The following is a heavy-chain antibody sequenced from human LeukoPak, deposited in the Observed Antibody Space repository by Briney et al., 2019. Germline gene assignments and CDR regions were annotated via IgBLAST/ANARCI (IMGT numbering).Heavy chain of an antibody. V-gene: IGHV3-30*18. J-gene: IGHJ4*02. D-gene: IGHD3-22*01. CDR2: ISNGGTNE. Sequence: GGSLRLSCAASGFTFSDYYMSWIRQAPGKGLEWVAVISNGGTNEYYADSVKGRFTISRDNSKNTVYLQMNSLRAEDTAVYYCAKSHTSGYYYFDYWGQGTLVTVSS. CDR1: GFTFSDYY. CDR3: AKSHTSGYYYFDY.